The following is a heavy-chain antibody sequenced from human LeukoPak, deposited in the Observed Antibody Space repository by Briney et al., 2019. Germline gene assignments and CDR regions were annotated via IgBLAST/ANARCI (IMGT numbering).Heavy chain of an antibody. CDR3: ARYSSNWYFDY. CDR2: INADNGNT. J-gene: IGHJ4*02. V-gene: IGHV1-3*01. CDR1: GNTFTNNV. D-gene: IGHD6-13*01. Sequence: ASVKVSCKASGNTFTNNVIHWVRQALGHRLEWMGWINADNGNTKYSQKFQGRVTITRDTSASTADMELSSLRSEDTAMYYCARYSSNWYFDYWGQGTLVTVSS.